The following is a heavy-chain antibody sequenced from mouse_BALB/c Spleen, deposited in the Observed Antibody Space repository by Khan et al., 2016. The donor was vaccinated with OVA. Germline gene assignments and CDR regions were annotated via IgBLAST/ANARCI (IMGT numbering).Heavy chain of an antibody. CDR1: GYTFTSYW. J-gene: IGHJ4*01. Sequence: DLVKPGASVKLSCKASGYTFTSYWINWIKQRPGQGPEWIGRIGPGSSNAYYNDMFKVTATLTVDTSSNTAYIQLSSLSSEDSAVYFCARENYYGRSCYAMDYGGQGTSVTVSA. CDR3: ARENYYGRSCYAMDY. D-gene: IGHD1-1*01. CDR2: IGPGSSNA. V-gene: IGHV1S41*01.